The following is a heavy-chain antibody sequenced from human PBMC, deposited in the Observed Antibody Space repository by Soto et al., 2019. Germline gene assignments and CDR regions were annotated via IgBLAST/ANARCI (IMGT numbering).Heavy chain of an antibody. CDR3: ARDKITGLFDY. V-gene: IGHV4-34*01. D-gene: IGHD2-8*02. J-gene: IGHJ4*02. CDR2: INHSGST. Sequence: PSETLSLTCAVYGGSFSGYYWTWIRQPPGTGLEWIGEINHSGSTNYNPSLKSRVTISVDTSKNQFSLNLTSVTAADTAVYYCARDKITGLFDYWGQGTLVTVSS. CDR1: GGSFSGYY.